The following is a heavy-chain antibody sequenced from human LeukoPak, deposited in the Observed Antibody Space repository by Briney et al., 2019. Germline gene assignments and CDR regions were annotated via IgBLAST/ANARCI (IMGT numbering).Heavy chain of an antibody. CDR2: IIPIFGTA. D-gene: IGHD3-22*01. CDR3: ARDSGVSGDSSGYGMDV. J-gene: IGHJ6*02. Sequence: ASVKVSCMASGGTFSSYGISWVRQAPGQGLEWMGGIIPIFGTANYAQKFQGRVTITADESTSTAYMELSSLRSEATAVYYCARDSGVSGDSSGYGMDVWGQGTTVTVSS. V-gene: IGHV1-69*13. CDR1: GGTFSSYG.